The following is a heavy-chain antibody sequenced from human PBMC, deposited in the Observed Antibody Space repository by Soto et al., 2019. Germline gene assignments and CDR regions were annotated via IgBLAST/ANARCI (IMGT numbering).Heavy chain of an antibody. CDR1: GGTFSSYA. Sequence: QVQLVQSGAEVKKPGSSVKVSCKASGGTFSSYAISWVRQAPGQGLEWMGVIIPIFGTANYAQKFQGRVTITADKSTSTAYMELSSLRSEDTAVYYCATAARYCSSTSCYPHYYYGMDVWGQGTTVTVSS. V-gene: IGHV1-69*06. D-gene: IGHD2-2*01. CDR2: IIPIFGTA. J-gene: IGHJ6*02. CDR3: ATAARYCSSTSCYPHYYYGMDV.